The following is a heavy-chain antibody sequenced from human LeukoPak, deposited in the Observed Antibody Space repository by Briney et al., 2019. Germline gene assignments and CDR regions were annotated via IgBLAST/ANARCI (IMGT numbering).Heavy chain of an antibody. CDR1: GGSISSSNYF. J-gene: IGHJ4*02. Sequence: PSETLSLTCTVSGGSISSSNYFWGWIRQPPGKRLEWIGSIYYSGSTYYNPSLKSRVTISVDTSKNQFSLNLNSVTAADTAVYYCARLSSSWILDYWGQGTLVTVSS. CDR2: IYYSGST. V-gene: IGHV4-39*01. CDR3: ARLSSSWILDY. D-gene: IGHD6-13*01.